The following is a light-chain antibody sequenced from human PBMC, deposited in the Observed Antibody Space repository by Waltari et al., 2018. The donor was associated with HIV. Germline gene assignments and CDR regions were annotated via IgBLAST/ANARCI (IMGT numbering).Light chain of an antibody. Sequence: SYVLTQPPSVSVAPGQTARITCGGNNTGTKSVHWYQQMPGQAPVLVVDDDSDRPSGISERFSGSNSGSTATLTISRVEAGDEADYYCQVWDSSSDHPGVVFGGGTKLTVL. CDR2: DDS. J-gene: IGLJ3*02. V-gene: IGLV3-21*02. CDR1: NTGTKS. CDR3: QVWDSSSDHPGVV.